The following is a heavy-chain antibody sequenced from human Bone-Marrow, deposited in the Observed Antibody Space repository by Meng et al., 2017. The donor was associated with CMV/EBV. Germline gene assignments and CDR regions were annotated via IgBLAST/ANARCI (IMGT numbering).Heavy chain of an antibody. CDR1: GYTFTGYY. D-gene: IGHD6-19*01. J-gene: IGHJ6*02. CDR2: ISAYNGNT. V-gene: IGHV1-18*04. CDR3: ARDIAVAGLYYYYYGMDV. Sequence: ASVKVSCKASGYTFTGYYMHWVRQAPGQGLEWMGWISAYNGNTNYAQKLQGRVTMTTDTSTSTAYMDLRSLRSYDTAVYYCARDIAVAGLYYYYYGMDVWAQGTTVTVSS.